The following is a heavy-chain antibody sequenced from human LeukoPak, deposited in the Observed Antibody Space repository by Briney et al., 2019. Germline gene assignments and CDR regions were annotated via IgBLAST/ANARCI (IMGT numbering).Heavy chain of an antibody. CDR2: INILSNYI. Sequence: GGSLCLSCAASGFTFSSYSMNWVRQAPGKGLEWVSSINILSNYIYYADSVKGRFTISRDNAKNSLYLQMNSLRAEDTAVYYCARDSHSSSWYSEFDSWSQGTLVTVSS. V-gene: IGHV3-21*01. CDR1: GFTFSSYS. D-gene: IGHD6-13*01. J-gene: IGHJ4*02. CDR3: ARDSHSSSWYSEFDS.